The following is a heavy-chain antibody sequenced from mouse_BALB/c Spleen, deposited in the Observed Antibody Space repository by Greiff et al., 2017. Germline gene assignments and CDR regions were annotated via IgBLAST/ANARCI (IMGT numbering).Heavy chain of an antibody. CDR3: ARGESYRYDDWYFDV. Sequence: VQLQQSGAELAKPGASVKMSCKASGYTFTSYWMHWVKQRPGQGLEWIGYINPSTGYTEYNQKFKDKATLTADKSSSTAYMQLSSLTSEDSAVYYCARGESYRYDDWYFDVWGAGTTVTVSS. CDR1: GYTFTSYW. J-gene: IGHJ1*01. V-gene: IGHV1-7*01. D-gene: IGHD2-14*01. CDR2: INPSTGYT.